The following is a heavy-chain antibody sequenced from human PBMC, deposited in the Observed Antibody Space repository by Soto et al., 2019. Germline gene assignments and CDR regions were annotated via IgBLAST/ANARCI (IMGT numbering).Heavy chain of an antibody. Sequence: QVQLQESGPGLLKPSQTLSLTCTVSGGSISSGGYYWSWIRQHPGKGLEWIGYIYYSGSTYYNPSLKSRVTISVDTSKNPCSLNLISVTAAHTAVYYCAKTNLDLCDFDYWRQGTLVTVSS. J-gene: IGHJ4*02. CDR3: AKTNLDLCDFDY. D-gene: IGHD2-8*01. V-gene: IGHV4-31*03. CDR1: GGSISSGGYY. CDR2: IYYSGST.